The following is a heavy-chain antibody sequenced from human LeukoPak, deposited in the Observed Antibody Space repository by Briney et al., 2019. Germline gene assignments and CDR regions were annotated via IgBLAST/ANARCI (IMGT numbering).Heavy chain of an antibody. CDR2: ISGSGGST. J-gene: IGHJ6*03. CDR3: AREGYSNVGMIYYYYMDV. Sequence: GGSLRLSCAASGFTFSSYEMNWVRQAPGKGLEWVSAISGSGGSTYYADSVKGRFTISRDNSKNTLYLQMNSLRAEDTAVYYCAREGYSNVGMIYYYYMDVRGKGTTVTVSS. V-gene: IGHV3-23*01. D-gene: IGHD4-11*01. CDR1: GFTFSSYE.